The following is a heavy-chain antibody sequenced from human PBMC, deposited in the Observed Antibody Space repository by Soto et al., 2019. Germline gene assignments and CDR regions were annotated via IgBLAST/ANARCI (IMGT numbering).Heavy chain of an antibody. CDR3: ARGSICGGDCYSDYYYYGMDV. CDR1: GFTSSSYW. J-gene: IGHJ6*02. D-gene: IGHD2-21*02. CDR2: IKQDGSEK. V-gene: IGHV3-7*03. Sequence: PGGSLRLSCAASGFTSSSYWMSWVRQAPGKGLEWVANIKQDGSEKYYVDSVKGRFTISRDNAKNSLYLQMNSLRAEDTAVHYCARGSICGGDCYSDYYYYGMDVWGQGTTVTVSS.